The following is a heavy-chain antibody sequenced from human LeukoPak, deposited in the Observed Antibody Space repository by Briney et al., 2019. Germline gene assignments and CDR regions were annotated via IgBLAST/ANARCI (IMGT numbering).Heavy chain of an antibody. CDR1: GYSFTNYW. D-gene: IGHD5/OR15-5a*01. Sequence: GESLKISCKGSGYSFTNYWIGWVRQMPGKGLEWMGSVYPGDSDSAYSPSFQGQVTISVDKSISTAYLQWSSLKASDTAVYYCARQLRGVSYFYGLDVWGQGTTVTVSS. CDR3: ARQLRGVSYFYGLDV. V-gene: IGHV5-51*01. J-gene: IGHJ6*02. CDR2: VYPGDSDS.